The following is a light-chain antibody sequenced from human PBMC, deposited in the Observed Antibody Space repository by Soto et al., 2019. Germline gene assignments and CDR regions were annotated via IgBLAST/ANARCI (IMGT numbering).Light chain of an antibody. CDR3: QQYNSWLWT. CDR2: DTS. CDR1: QSVRNK. Sequence: EIVLTQSPATLSLSPGERATLSCRASQSVRNKVAWYQQKPGQTPRVIIYDTSTRAADIPARFSGSGSGTEFTLIISSLQSEDSAVYYCQQYNSWLWTFGQGTKVDIK. V-gene: IGKV3-15*01. J-gene: IGKJ1*01.